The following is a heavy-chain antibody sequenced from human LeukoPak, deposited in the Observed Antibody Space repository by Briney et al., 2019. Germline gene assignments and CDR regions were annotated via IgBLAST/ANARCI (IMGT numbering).Heavy chain of an antibody. J-gene: IGHJ4*02. Sequence: GGSLRLSCAASGFTFTNYWMSWVRQAPGKGLELVANIKQDRSEKYYVDSVKGRFTISRDNAKNSLYLQMNSLRAEDTAVYYCARRAGAYSHPYDYWGQGTLVTVSS. CDR2: IKQDRSEK. CDR1: GFTFTNYW. V-gene: IGHV3-7*03. CDR3: ARRAGAYSHPYDY. D-gene: IGHD4/OR15-4a*01.